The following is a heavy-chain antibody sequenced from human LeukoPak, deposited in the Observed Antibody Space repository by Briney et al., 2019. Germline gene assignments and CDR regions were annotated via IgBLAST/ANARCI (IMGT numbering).Heavy chain of an antibody. D-gene: IGHD4-17*01. CDR2: IYYSGST. CDR3: ARDPVPYYGDDSDDYYYGMDV. J-gene: IGHJ6*02. V-gene: IGHV4-31*03. Sequence: SETLSLTCTVSGGSISSGGYYWSWIRQHPGKGLEWIGYIYYSGSTYYNPSLKSRVTISVDASKDQFSLKLSSETAADTAVYYCARDPVPYYGDDSDDYYYGMDVWGQGTTVTVSS. CDR1: GGSISSGGYY.